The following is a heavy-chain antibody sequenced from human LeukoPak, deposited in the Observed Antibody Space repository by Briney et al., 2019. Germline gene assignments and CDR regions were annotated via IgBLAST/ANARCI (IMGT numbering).Heavy chain of an antibody. D-gene: IGHD5-24*01. Sequence: GASVKVSCKASGYTFTGYYMHWVRQAPGQGLEWMGRINPNSGGTNYAQKFQGRVTMTRDTSISTAYIELSRLRSDDTAVYYCAREGAGRDGYNLMFGYWGQGTLVTVSS. CDR3: AREGAGRDGYNLMFGY. V-gene: IGHV1-2*06. CDR1: GYTFTGYY. CDR2: INPNSGGT. J-gene: IGHJ4*02.